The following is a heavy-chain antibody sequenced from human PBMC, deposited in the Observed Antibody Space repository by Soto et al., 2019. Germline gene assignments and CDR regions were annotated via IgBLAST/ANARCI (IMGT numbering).Heavy chain of an antibody. CDR2: IYYTGHT. CDR3: AREDINESFFDS. Sequence: SETLSLTCSVSGGYISSGGNYWSWIRQHPGKGLEWIGFIYYTGHTKYNAALKSRVSISGDMSENQFSLTLTSLTAADTAVYYCAREDINESFFDSWGPGRLVTVSS. J-gene: IGHJ4*02. D-gene: IGHD2-8*01. V-gene: IGHV4-31*03. CDR1: GGYISSGGNY.